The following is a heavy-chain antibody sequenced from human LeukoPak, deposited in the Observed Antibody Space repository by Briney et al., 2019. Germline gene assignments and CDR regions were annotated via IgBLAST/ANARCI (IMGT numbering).Heavy chain of an antibody. CDR3: ARGSSTSSYHYYYYGMDV. J-gene: IGHJ6*02. D-gene: IGHD2-2*01. Sequence: PSETLSLTCAVSGGSISSGGYSWSWIRQPPGKGLEWIGYIYHRGSTYYNPSLKSRVTISVDRSKNQFSLKLSSVTAADTAVYYCARGSSTSSYHYYYYGMDVWGQGTTVTVSS. CDR2: IYHRGST. CDR1: GGSISSGGYS. V-gene: IGHV4-30-2*01.